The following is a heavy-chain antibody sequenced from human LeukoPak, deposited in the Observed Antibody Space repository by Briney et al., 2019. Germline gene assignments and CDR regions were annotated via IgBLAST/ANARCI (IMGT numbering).Heavy chain of an antibody. V-gene: IGHV1-18*01. CDR2: ISAYNGNT. J-gene: IGHJ4*02. CDR3: ARYDPDYGGNSAFDY. D-gene: IGHD4-23*01. Sequence: GASVKVSCKASGYTFTSYGISWVRQAPGQGLEWMGWISAYNGNTNCAQKLQGRVTMTTDTSTSTAYMELRSLRSDDTAVHYCARYDPDYGGNSAFDYWGQGTLVTVSS. CDR1: GYTFTSYG.